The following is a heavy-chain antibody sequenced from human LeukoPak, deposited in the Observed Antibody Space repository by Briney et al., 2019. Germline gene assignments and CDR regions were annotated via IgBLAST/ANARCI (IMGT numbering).Heavy chain of an antibody. CDR1: GASISSHY. Sequence: SETPSLTCTVSGASISSHYWSWIRQPPGKGLEWIGYISYSGSINYNPSLRSRVTISVDTSKNQFSLKLSSVTAADTAVYYCARGIPSGSYKYYFDYWGQGTLVTVSS. CDR3: ARGIPSGSYKYYFDY. V-gene: IGHV4-59*11. J-gene: IGHJ4*02. D-gene: IGHD1-26*01. CDR2: ISYSGSI.